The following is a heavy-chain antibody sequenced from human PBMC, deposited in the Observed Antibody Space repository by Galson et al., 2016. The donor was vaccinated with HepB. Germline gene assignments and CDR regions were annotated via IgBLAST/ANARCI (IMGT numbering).Heavy chain of an antibody. CDR2: AYHSGNS. CDR3: AKNGPAHSGGWHFGL. V-gene: IGHV4-4*02. J-gene: IGHJ2*01. D-gene: IGHD6-25*01. CDR1: GGSVSSDTW. Sequence: SETLSLTCAVSGGSVSSDTWWSWVRQSPGKGLEWIAAAYHSGNSNYNPALKTRLIMSVDSSKNEISLKLTSVTAADTAVYYCAKNGPAHSGGWHFGLWGRGTLVTVSS.